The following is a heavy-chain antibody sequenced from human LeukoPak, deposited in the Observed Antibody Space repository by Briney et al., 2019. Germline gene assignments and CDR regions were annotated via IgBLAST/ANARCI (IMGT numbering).Heavy chain of an antibody. Sequence: PSETLSLTCTVSGGSLSGYYGSWIRQPPGHGLEWIAYIHSGGYTNYNPSLRSRVTISVDTSKNQFSLEVSSLTAADTAIYYCTQRQGPMSGSYDYFDPWGQGILVTVSS. D-gene: IGHD1-26*01. V-gene: IGHV4-4*09. CDR1: GGSLSGYY. CDR2: IHSGGYT. J-gene: IGHJ5*02. CDR3: TQRQGPMSGSYDYFDP.